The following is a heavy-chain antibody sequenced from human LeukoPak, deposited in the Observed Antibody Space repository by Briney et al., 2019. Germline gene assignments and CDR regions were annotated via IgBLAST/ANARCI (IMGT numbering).Heavy chain of an antibody. D-gene: IGHD3-22*01. CDR1: GFTFSSYA. Sequence: GGSLRLSCAASGFTFSSYAMSWVRQAPGKGLEWVSAISGSGGSTYYADSVKGRFTISRDNSKNTLYLQMNSLKTEDTAVYYCSTTYYYDSSEGYWGQGTLVTVSS. V-gene: IGHV3-23*01. CDR2: ISGSGGST. J-gene: IGHJ4*02. CDR3: STTYYYDSSEGY.